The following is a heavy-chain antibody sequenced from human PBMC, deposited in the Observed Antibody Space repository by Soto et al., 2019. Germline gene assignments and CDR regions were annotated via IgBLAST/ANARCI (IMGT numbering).Heavy chain of an antibody. J-gene: IGHJ4*02. CDR2: ISTYNGHP. V-gene: IGHV1-18*01. Sequence: QVQLVQSGAEVKKPGASVKVSCKASGYSFTSYGFCWVRQAPGQGLEWMGWISTYNGHPNYAQNVQSRVTMTTDTSANPAYMELRSLRSDDTAVYYCARCMGYSYGHLDYWGQGTLVTVSS. CDR3: ARCMGYSYGHLDY. D-gene: IGHD5-18*01. CDR1: GYSFTSYG.